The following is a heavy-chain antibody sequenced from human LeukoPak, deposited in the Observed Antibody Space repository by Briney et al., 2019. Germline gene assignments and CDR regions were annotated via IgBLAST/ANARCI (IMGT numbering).Heavy chain of an antibody. D-gene: IGHD7-27*01. CDR2: IKQDGSEK. J-gene: IGHJ4*02. CDR3: AKDNWGLYDY. Sequence: GGSLRLSCAASGFTFSSYWMSWVRQAPGKGLEWVANIKQDGSEKYYADSVKGRFTISRDNSKNTLYLQMNSLRAEDTAVYYCAKDNWGLYDYWGQGTLVTVSS. CDR1: GFTFSSYW. V-gene: IGHV3-7*03.